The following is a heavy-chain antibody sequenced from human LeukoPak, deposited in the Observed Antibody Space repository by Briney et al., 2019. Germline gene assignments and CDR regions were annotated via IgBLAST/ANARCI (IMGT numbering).Heavy chain of an antibody. V-gene: IGHV1-18*01. J-gene: IGHJ4*02. CDR2: ISAYNGNT. CDR1: GYTFSSHG. CDR3: ATDLSVDGGVY. D-gene: IGHD2-15*01. Sequence: ASVKVSCKASGYTFSSHGITWVRQAPGQRLEWMGWISAYNGNTNHAQKLQGRVTMTTDTSTTTAYMELRRLRSDDTAVYYCATDLSVDGGVYWGQGTLVTVSS.